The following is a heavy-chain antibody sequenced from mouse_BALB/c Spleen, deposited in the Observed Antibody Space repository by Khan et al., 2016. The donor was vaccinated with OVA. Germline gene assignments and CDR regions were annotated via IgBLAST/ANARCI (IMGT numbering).Heavy chain of an antibody. CDR3: ARQPYYHYDIMDY. J-gene: IGHJ4*01. CDR2: IWSDGTT. D-gene: IGHD2-10*01. V-gene: IGHV2-6-1*01. CDR1: GFSLTTYG. Sequence: VKLLESGPGLAAPSQSLSITCTISGFSLTTYGVHWVRQPPGKGLEWLVGIWSDGTTNYNSPLKSSLTITKDNSQRQVFLTMNSLQTDDTAIYFCARQPYYHYDIMDYWGQGTSVTVSS.